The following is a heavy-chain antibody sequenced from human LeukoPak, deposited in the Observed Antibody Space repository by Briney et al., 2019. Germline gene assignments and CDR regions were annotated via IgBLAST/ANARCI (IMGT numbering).Heavy chain of an antibody. CDR3: ALAPSHCSSTSCSYYPPPFLDY. CDR1: GCSFSSYW. Sequence: GETLKISCKGSGCSFSSYWIGWVRQMPGKGLEWMGIIYPGDSDTRYSPSFQGQVTISADKSISTAYLQWSSLKASDTAMYYCALAPSHCSSTSCSYYPPPFLDYWGQATLVTVSS. J-gene: IGHJ4*02. V-gene: IGHV5-51*01. CDR2: IYPGDSDT. D-gene: IGHD2-2*01.